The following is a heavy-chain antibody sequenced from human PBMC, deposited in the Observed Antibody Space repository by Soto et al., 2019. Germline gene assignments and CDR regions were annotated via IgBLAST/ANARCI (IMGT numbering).Heavy chain of an antibody. D-gene: IGHD3-3*01. CDR3: ARARYYDFWSGNHYYYYGMDV. V-gene: IGHV4-34*01. CDR2: INHSGST. J-gene: IGHJ6*02. Sequence: PSETLSLTCAVCGGSFSGYYWSWIRQPPGKXLEWIGEINHSGSTNYNPSLKSRVTISVDTSKNQFSLKLSSVTAADTAVYYCARARYYDFWSGNHYYYYGMDVWGQGTTVTVSS. CDR1: GGSFSGYY.